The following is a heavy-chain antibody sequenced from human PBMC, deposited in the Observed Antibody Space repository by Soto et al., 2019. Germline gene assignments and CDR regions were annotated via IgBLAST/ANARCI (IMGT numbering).Heavy chain of an antibody. J-gene: IGHJ4*02. V-gene: IGHV4-39*07. CDR1: GGSVRSSSYY. D-gene: IGHD6-13*01. CDR2: IYYSGRT. Sequence: SETLSLTCTVSGGSVRSSSYYWGWIRQPPGKGLEWIASIYYSGRTHNNPALKSRVTMSIDTYTNQFSLNLSSLTAADTAVYYCARVYSVNYLGYFDYWGQGALVTVSS. CDR3: ARVYSVNYLGYFDY.